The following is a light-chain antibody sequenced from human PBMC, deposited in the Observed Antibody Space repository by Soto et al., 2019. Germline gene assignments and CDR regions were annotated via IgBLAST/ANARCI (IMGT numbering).Light chain of an antibody. J-gene: IGKJ1*01. CDR3: QPSYSTPWT. CDR2: AAS. CDR1: QSTSSY. V-gene: IGKV1-39*01. Sequence: DIQMTPSPSSLSASVGDRVTITCRASQSTSSYLNWYQQKQGKAPKLLIYAASSLQSGVPSRCSSSGSGTDFTLPISSLQPEDFSTYYCQPSYSTPWTFGQGTKGEIK.